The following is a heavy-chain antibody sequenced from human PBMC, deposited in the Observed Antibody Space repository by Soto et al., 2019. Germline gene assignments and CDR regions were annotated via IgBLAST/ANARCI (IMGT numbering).Heavy chain of an antibody. CDR2: IYTSGST. Sequence: QVQLQESGPGLVKPSETLSLTCTVSGGSISSYYWSWIRQPAGKGLEWIGRIYTSGSTNYNPSLKSRVTMSVDTSKNQFSLKLSSVTAADTAVYYCARYCTNGVCYQNDAFDIWGQGTMVTVSS. J-gene: IGHJ3*02. CDR3: ARYCTNGVCYQNDAFDI. CDR1: GGSISSYY. D-gene: IGHD2-8*01. V-gene: IGHV4-4*07.